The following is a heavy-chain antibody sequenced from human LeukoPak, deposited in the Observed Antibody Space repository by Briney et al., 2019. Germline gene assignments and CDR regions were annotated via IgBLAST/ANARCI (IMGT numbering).Heavy chain of an antibody. D-gene: IGHD5-12*01. CDR3: ARDHGGYDIDY. J-gene: IGHJ4*02. Sequence: GGSLRLSCAASGFTVSSNYMSWVRQAPGKGLEWVSYISSSGSTIYYADSVKGRFTISRDNAKNLLYLQMNSLRAEDTAVYYCARDHGGYDIDYWGQGTLVTVSS. V-gene: IGHV3-11*01. CDR1: GFTVSSNY. CDR2: ISSSGSTI.